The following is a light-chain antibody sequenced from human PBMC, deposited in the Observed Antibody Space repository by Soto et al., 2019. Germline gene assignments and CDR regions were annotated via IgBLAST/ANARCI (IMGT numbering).Light chain of an antibody. CDR1: QSVGSS. CDR2: DTS. CDR3: QQRSNWSLLT. J-gene: IGKJ4*01. Sequence: EIVLTQSPATLSLSPGERATLSCRASQSVGSSFAWYQQKPGQAPRLLIHDTSNRATDIPARFSGSGSGTDFTLTISSLEPEDLAFYYCQQRSNWSLLTFGGGTKVEIK. V-gene: IGKV3-11*01.